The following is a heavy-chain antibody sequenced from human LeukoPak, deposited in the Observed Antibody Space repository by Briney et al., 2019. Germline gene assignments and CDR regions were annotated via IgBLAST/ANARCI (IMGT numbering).Heavy chain of an antibody. J-gene: IGHJ4*02. Sequence: PGGSLRLSCAASGFTFSSYSMNWVRQAPGKGLEWASSISSSSSYIYYADSVKGRFTISRDNAKNSLYLQMNSLRAEDTAVYYCARVAPRYFDWLDYWGQGTLVTVSS. CDR2: ISSSSSYI. D-gene: IGHD3-9*01. CDR3: ARVAPRYFDWLDY. CDR1: GFTFSSYS. V-gene: IGHV3-21*01.